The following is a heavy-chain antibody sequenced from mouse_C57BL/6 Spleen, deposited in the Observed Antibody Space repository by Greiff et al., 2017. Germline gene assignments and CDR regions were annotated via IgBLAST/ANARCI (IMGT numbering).Heavy chain of an antibody. CDR3: ARNYGYALWYFDV. V-gene: IGHV3-6*01. D-gene: IGHD2-2*01. J-gene: IGHJ1*03. CDR2: ISYDGSN. CDR1: GYSITSGYY. Sequence: EVQLQESGPGLVKPSQSLSLTCSVTGYSITSGYYWNWIRQFPGNKLEWMGYISYDGSNNYNPSLKNRISITRDTSKNQFFLKLNSVTTEDTATYYCARNYGYALWYFDVWGTGTTVTVSS.